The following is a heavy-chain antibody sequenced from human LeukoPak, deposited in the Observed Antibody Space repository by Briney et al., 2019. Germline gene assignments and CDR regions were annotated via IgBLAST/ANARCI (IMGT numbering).Heavy chain of an antibody. D-gene: IGHD3-22*01. CDR1: GFSYSTFW. Sequence: GGSLRLSCTASGFSYSTFWMSWARQAPGKGLEWVANIKQDGSEQFYVDSVKGRLTISRDNAKNSLYLQMNSLRVEDTAVYYCAKSSRGDSSNYYPFDHWGQGTLVTVSS. V-gene: IGHV3-7*01. CDR3: AKSSRGDSSNYYPFDH. J-gene: IGHJ4*02. CDR2: IKQDGSEQ.